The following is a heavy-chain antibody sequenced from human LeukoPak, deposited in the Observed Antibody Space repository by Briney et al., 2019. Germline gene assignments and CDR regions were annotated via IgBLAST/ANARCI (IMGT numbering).Heavy chain of an antibody. J-gene: IGHJ5*02. CDR2: IYYSGST. CDR3: ARGERGYSYDLGENWFDP. CDR1: GGSISSFY. Sequence: SETLSLTCTVSGGSISSFYWSWIRQPPGKGLGWIGYIYYSGSTNYNPSLKSRVTISVDTSKNQFSLKLSSVTAADTAVYYCARGERGYSYDLGENWFDPWGQGTLVTVSS. V-gene: IGHV4-59*01. D-gene: IGHD5-18*01.